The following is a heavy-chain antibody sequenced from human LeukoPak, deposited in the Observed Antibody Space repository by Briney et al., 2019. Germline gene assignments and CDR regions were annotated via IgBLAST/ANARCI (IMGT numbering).Heavy chain of an antibody. D-gene: IGHD3-22*01. V-gene: IGHV4-59*01. CDR1: GVSISSYY. J-gene: IGHJ4*02. CDR2: IYDSGST. Sequence: PSETLSLTCTVSGVSISSYYWSWIRQPPGKGLEWIGNIYDSGSTNYNPSLKSRVTISVDTSKNQCSLKLSSVTAAGTAVYYCARQSISGSSLSYFDYWGQGTLVNVSS. CDR3: ARQSISGSSLSYFDY.